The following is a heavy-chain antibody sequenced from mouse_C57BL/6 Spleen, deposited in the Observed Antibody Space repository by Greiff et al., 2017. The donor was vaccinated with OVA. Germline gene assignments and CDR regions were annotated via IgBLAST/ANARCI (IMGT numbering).Heavy chain of an antibody. CDR2: ISSGGDYI. J-gene: IGHJ4*01. CDR1: GFTFSSYA. Sequence: EVKLVESGEGLVKPGGSLKLSCAASGFTFSSYAMSWVRQTPEKRLEWVAYISSGGDYIYYADTVKGRFTLSRDNARNTLYLQISGLKSEDTAMYYCTGEVQRGAAMDDWGQGTSVTVSS. D-gene: IGHD2-14*01. CDR3: TGEVQRGAAMDD. V-gene: IGHV5-9-1*02.